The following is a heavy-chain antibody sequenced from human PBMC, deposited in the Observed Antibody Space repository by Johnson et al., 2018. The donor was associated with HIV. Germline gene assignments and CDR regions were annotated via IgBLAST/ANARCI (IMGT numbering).Heavy chain of an antibody. J-gene: IGHJ3*02. CDR1: GFTVSSNY. CDR2: IRYDGSNK. V-gene: IGHV3-30*02. D-gene: IGHD6-6*01. Sequence: QVQLVESGGGLIQPGGSLRLSCAASGFTVSSNYMSWVRQAPGKGLEWVAFIRYDGSNKYYADSVKGRFTISRDNSENTLYLQMNSLRAEDTALYYCAKSSPAAARFRLGSAFDIWGQGTMVTVSS. CDR3: AKSSPAAARFRLGSAFDI.